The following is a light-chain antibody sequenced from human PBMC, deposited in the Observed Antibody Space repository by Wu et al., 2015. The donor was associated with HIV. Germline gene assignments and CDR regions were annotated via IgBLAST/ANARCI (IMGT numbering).Light chain of an antibody. Sequence: EIVLTQSPATLSLSPGERATVSCRASQSVGAYVAWFQQKPGQAPRLLIYDASTRATGIPARFSGSGTGTDFTLTISSLEPEDFAVYYCQQRSNWPPLYNLVQGTEAGGSN. CDR2: DAS. V-gene: IGKV3-11*01. CDR3: QQRSNWPPLYN. J-gene: IGKJ2*01. CDR1: QSVGAY.